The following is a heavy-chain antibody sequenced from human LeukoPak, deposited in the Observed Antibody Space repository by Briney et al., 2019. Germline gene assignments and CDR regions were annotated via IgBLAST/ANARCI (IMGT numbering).Heavy chain of an antibody. CDR1: GYTFTSYY. CDR3: ARAYYDILTGYYRVLFDY. CDR2: INPSGGST. Sequence: ASVKVSCKASGYTFTSYYMHWVRQAPGQGLEWMGIINPSGGSTSYAQKFQGRVTMTRDTSTSTVYVELSSLRSEDTAVYYCARAYYDILTGYYRVLFDYWGQGTLVTVSS. V-gene: IGHV1-46*01. D-gene: IGHD3-9*01. J-gene: IGHJ4*02.